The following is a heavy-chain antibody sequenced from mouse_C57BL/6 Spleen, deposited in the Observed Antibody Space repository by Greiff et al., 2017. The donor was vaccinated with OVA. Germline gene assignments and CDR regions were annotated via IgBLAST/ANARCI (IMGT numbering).Heavy chain of an antibody. V-gene: IGHV1-36*01. CDR1: GFTFTDYY. CDR3: AAGSWFAY. D-gene: IGHD4-1*01. J-gene: IGHJ3*01. Sequence: VKLQQSGPVLVKPGPSVKISCKASGFTFTDYYMPWVKQSHGKSLEWMRLVYPYNGGTSYNQKLKGQATMTVDTSSSTAYMELNSLTSEDSAVYYCAAGSWFAYWGQGTLVTVSA. CDR2: VYPYNGGT.